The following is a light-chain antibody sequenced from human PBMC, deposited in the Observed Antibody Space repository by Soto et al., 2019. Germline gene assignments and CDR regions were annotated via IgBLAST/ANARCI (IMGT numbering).Light chain of an antibody. CDR1: RGVIGDYNY. J-gene: IGLJ1*01. CDR2: DVS. Sequence: QSVLTRRASVSGAPRQSIPNSSVCTRGVIGDYNYVSWYQQHPGKVPKVIIDDVSNRPSGVSYRFSGTKSGNTASLTVAGLQAEDEAGYYCCSYTRIGTLIFGTGTKVTVL. V-gene: IGLV2-14*01. CDR3: CSYTRIGTLI.